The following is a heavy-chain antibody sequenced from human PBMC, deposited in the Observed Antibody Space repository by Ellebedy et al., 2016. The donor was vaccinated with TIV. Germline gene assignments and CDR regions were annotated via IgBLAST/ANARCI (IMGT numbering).Heavy chain of an antibody. CDR1: GFPFSSYA. D-gene: IGHD1-1*01. CDR3: ARQVIQLGMLNFNY. J-gene: IGHJ4*02. CDR2: ISSSSDYI. Sequence: GGSLRLSCEASGFPFSSYAMSWVRQAPGKGLEWVSSISSSSDYIYYADSVKGRFTISRDNAKNSLYLQLNSLRAEDTAVYYCARQVIQLGMLNFNYWGQGTLVTVSA. V-gene: IGHV3-21*01.